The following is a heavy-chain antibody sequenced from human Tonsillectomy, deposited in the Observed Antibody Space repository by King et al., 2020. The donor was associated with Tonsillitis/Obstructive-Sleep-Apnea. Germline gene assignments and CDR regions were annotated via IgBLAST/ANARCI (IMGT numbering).Heavy chain of an antibody. CDR1: GFTFSSYW. Sequence: VQLVESGGGLVQPGGSLRLSCAASGFTFSSYWMSWVRQAPGKGLEWVANIKQDGSEKYYVDSVKGRFTISRDNAKNSLYLQMNSLRAEDTAVYYCASTQVVITINYFDYWGQGTLVTVSS. J-gene: IGHJ4*02. D-gene: IGHD3-22*01. CDR3: ASTQVVITINYFDY. CDR2: IKQDGSEK. V-gene: IGHV3-7*02.